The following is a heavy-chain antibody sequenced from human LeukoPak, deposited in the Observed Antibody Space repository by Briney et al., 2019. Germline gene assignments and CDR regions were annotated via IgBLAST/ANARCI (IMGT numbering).Heavy chain of an antibody. J-gene: IGHJ3*02. V-gene: IGHV3-74*01. D-gene: IGHD1-26*01. Sequence: GGSLRLSCAASGFTFTTYWMHWVRQAPGKGLVWVSHINSDGSITSYADSVKGRFTISRDNSKNTLYLQMNSLRAEDTAVYYCAKDRGSPDAFDIWGQGTMVTVSS. CDR2: INSDGSIT. CDR1: GFTFTTYW. CDR3: AKDRGSPDAFDI.